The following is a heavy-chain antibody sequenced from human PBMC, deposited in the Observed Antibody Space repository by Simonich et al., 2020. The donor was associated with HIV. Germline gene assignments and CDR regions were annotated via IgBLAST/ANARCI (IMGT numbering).Heavy chain of an antibody. CDR3: ARRTGYDLDY. D-gene: IGHD5-12*01. CDR2: INHSGST. V-gene: IGHV4-34*01. J-gene: IGHJ4*02. Sequence: QVQLQQWGAGLLKPSETLSLTCAVYGGSFSGYYWSWIRQPPGKGLEWSGEINHSGSTNYNPSLKSRVTISVDSSKKQFSLKLSSVTAADTAVYYCARRTGYDLDYWGQGTLVTVSS. CDR1: GGSFSGYY.